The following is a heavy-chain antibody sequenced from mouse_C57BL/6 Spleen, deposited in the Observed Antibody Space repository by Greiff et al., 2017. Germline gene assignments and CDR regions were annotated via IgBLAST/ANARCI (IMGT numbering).Heavy chain of an antibody. J-gene: IGHJ1*03. CDR2: IYPGSGST. Sequence: VQLQQPGAELVKPGASVKMSCKASGYTFTSYWITWVKQRPGQGLVWIGDIYPGSGSTNYNEKFKSKATLTVDTSSSTAYMQLSSLTSEDSAVYYCARYYGSSYWYFDVWGTGTTVTVSS. CDR1: GYTFTSYW. D-gene: IGHD1-1*01. CDR3: ARYYGSSYWYFDV. V-gene: IGHV1-55*01.